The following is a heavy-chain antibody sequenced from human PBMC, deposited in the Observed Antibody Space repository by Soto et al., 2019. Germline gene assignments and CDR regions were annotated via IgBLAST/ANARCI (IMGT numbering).Heavy chain of an antibody. Sequence: PRKGLEWIGDIYYSGSNNYNPSLKSRVTISVDTSKNQFSLKLSSVTAADTAVDYCVSAADSSGYLGLDYSGQRTLVTVSS. J-gene: IGHJ4*02. CDR2: IYYSGSN. CDR3: VSAADSSGYLGLDY. V-gene: IGHV4-59*01. D-gene: IGHD3-22*01.